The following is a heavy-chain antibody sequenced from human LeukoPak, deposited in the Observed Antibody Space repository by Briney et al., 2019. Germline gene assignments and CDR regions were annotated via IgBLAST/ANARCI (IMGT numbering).Heavy chain of an antibody. D-gene: IGHD2-8*01. J-gene: IGHJ4*02. CDR2: ISGSGGST. CDR3: AKHAQIVLMVYAPLDY. V-gene: IGHV3-23*01. Sequence: GGSLRLSCAASGFTFSSYSMNWVRQAPGKGLEWVSAISGSGGSTYYADSVKGRFTISRDNSKNTLYLQMNSLRAEDTAVYYCAKHAQIVLMVYAPLDYWGQGTLVTVSS. CDR1: GFTFSSYS.